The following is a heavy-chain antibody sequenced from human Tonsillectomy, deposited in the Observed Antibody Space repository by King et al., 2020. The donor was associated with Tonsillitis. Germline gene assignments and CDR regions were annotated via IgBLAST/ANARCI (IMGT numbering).Heavy chain of an antibody. CDR2: TIPIFVTA. CDR1: GGTFSSYA. D-gene: IGHD4-11*01. Sequence: QLVQSGAEVKKPGSSVKVSCKASGGTFSSYAISWVRQSPGQVLDWMGGTIPIFVTADYAQKFQGRVTITAAESTSTAYMELSSLRSEDTAVYYCAVEAPPHLLMTTVTTANENWFDPWGQGTLVTVSS. CDR3: AVEAPPHLLMTTVTTANENWFDP. V-gene: IGHV1-69*01. J-gene: IGHJ5*02.